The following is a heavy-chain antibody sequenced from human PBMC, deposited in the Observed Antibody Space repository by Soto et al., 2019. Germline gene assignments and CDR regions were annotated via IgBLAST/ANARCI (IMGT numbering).Heavy chain of an antibody. V-gene: IGHV1-69*08. D-gene: IGHD6-19*01. CDR2: IIPILGIA. J-gene: IGHJ4*02. CDR1: GGTFSSYT. CDR3: AREPQWLVGGALGTMSQIDY. Sequence: QVQLVQSGAEVKKPGSSVKVSCKASGGTFSSYTISWVRQAPGQGLEWMGRIIPILGIANYAQKFQGRVTITADKSTSTAYMELSSLRSEDTAVYYCAREPQWLVGGALGTMSQIDYWGQGTLVTVSS.